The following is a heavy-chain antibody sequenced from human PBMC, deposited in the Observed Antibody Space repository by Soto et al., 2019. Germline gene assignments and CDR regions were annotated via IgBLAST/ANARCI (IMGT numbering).Heavy chain of an antibody. J-gene: IGHJ3*01. D-gene: IGHD1-1*01. V-gene: IGHV3-23*01. CDR3: AKDRMENNSVWDPFDV. CDR2: IGGGDDHR. Sequence: LRLSCAASGFTFNTFAMTWVRQAPGKGLEWVSSIGGGDDHRFYADSVKGRFTISRDNSKHMVFLQMNSLRAEDTAIYYCAKDRMENNSVWDPFDVWGQGTMVTVSS. CDR1: GFTFNTFA.